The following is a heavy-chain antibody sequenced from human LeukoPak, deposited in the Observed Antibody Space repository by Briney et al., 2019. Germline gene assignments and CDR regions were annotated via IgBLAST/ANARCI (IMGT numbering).Heavy chain of an antibody. CDR2: IYYSGST. CDR1: GGSISSGGYY. Sequence: SETLSLTCTVSGGSISSGGYYWSWIRQHPGKGLEWIGYIYYSGSTYYNPPLKSRVTISVDTSKNQFSLKLSSVTAADTAVYYCASSAGRLWFGELSRWGQGTLVTVSS. V-gene: IGHV4-31*03. CDR3: ASSAGRLWFGELSR. J-gene: IGHJ4*02. D-gene: IGHD3-10*01.